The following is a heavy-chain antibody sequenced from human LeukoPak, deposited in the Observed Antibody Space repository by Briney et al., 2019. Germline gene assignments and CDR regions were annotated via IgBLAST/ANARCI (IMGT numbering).Heavy chain of an antibody. CDR3: ARGGPYSVGWCSGGSCYSAYFDY. J-gene: IGHJ4*02. CDR2: ISSSGSTI. V-gene: IGHV3-11*01. Sequence: GGSLRLSCAASGFTFSDYYMSWIRQAPGKGLEWVSYISSSGSTIYYADSVKGRFTISRDNAKNSLYLQMNSLRAEDTAVYYCARGGPYSVGWCSGGSCYSAYFDYWGQGTLVTVSS. D-gene: IGHD2-15*01. CDR1: GFTFSDYY.